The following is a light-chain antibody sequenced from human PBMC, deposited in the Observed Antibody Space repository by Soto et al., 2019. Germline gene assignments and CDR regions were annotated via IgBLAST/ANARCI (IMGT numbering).Light chain of an antibody. CDR1: QTISNTF. Sequence: EIVLTQSPGTLSLSPGERATLSCRASQTISNTFLAWYQQRPGQAPRLLIYGASGRAAGIPDRFSGSGSGTDFTLTISRLEPEDFAVYYCQQYGSSPPLTFGQGTRLEIK. CDR3: QQYGSSPPLT. CDR2: GAS. J-gene: IGKJ5*01. V-gene: IGKV3-20*01.